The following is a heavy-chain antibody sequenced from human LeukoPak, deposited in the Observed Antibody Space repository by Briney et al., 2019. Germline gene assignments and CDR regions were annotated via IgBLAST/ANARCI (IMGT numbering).Heavy chain of an antibody. CDR3: DPHDSASQF. D-gene: IGHD6-6*01. CDR2: INWNSGSI. Sequence: GRSLRLSCAASGFTFDDYAMHWVRQAPGKGLEWVSGINWNSGSIGYADSVKGRFTISRDNSRNTLYLQMNSLRDEDTAVYYCDPHDSASQFWGQGTLVTVSS. CDR1: GFTFDDYA. V-gene: IGHV3-9*01. J-gene: IGHJ4*02.